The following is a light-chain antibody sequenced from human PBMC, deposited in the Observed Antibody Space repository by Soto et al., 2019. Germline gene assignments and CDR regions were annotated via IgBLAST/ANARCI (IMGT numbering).Light chain of an antibody. V-gene: IGKV3-20*01. J-gene: IGKJ1*01. CDR3: QQYGSSPWT. CDR1: QSVSSSF. Sequence: EIVFTQSPGTLSLSPGERATLSCRASQSVSSSFLAWYQQKPGQAPRLLIYGASSRATGIPDRFSGSGSGTDFTLTISGLEPEDFAVYYCQQYGSSPWTFGQGTKVEIK. CDR2: GAS.